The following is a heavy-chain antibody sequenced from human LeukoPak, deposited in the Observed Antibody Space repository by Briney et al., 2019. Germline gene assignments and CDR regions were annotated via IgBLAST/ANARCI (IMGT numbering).Heavy chain of an antibody. V-gene: IGHV4-59*01. Sequence: SETLSLTCTVSGASISSYYWSWIRQPPGKGLEWIGYIYYSGSTNYNPSLKSRVTISVDTSKNQFPLKLSSVTAADTAVYYCARDRVVVRATGESNLYYGMDVWGQGTTVTVSS. CDR3: ARDRVVVRATGESNLYYGMDV. J-gene: IGHJ6*02. CDR2: IYYSGST. D-gene: IGHD2-15*01. CDR1: GASISSYY.